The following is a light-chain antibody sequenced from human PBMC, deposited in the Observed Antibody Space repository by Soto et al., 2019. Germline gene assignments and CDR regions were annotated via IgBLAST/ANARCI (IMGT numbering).Light chain of an antibody. CDR3: QQSFITSWT. J-gene: IGKJ1*01. CDR2: AAS. CDR1: QSIRRF. Sequence: DIQMTQSPSSLSASVGDRVTITCRASQSIRRFLNWYQQKPGKAPKLLIYAASTLQSGVPSRFSGSGSGTDFTLTITILQPEDFGTYFCQQSFITSWTFGQGTKVEVK. V-gene: IGKV1-39*01.